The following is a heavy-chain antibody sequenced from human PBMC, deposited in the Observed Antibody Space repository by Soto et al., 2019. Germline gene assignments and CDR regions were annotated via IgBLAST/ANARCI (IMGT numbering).Heavy chain of an antibody. Sequence: LCGGSISSGGYYWSWIRQHPGKGLEWIGYIYYSGSTYYNPSLKSRVTISVDTSKNQFSLKLSSVTAADTAVYYCAREFEETFTYYFDYWGQGTLVTVSS. D-gene: IGHD3-16*01. CDR3: AREFEETFTYYFDY. CDR2: IYYSGST. J-gene: IGHJ4*02. V-gene: IGHV4-31*02. CDR1: GGSISSGGYY.